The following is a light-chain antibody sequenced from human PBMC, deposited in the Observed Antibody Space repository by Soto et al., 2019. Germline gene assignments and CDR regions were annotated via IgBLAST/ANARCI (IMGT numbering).Light chain of an antibody. Sequence: EIVLPQSPGTLSLSPGASSTLSGRARQSVSSNLAWYQQKPGQAPRLLIYGASTRATGIPARFTGSGSGTEFTLTISSLQSEDFAVYYCKQYNNWPRAFGQGTKVDIK. CDR2: GAS. J-gene: IGKJ1*01. CDR3: KQYNNWPRA. CDR1: QSVSSN. V-gene: IGKV3-15*01.